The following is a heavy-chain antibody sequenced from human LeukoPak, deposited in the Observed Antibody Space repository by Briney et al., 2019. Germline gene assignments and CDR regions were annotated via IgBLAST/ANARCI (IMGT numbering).Heavy chain of an antibody. CDR2: ISSSGSTV. CDR3: ARDRMGIAAAGAYDY. CDR1: GFTFSSYS. V-gene: IGHV3-48*04. Sequence: GGSLRLSCAASGFTFSSYSMNWVRQAPGKGLEWVSYISSSGSTVYYADSVKGRFTISRDNAKNSLYLQMNSLRAEDTAVYYCARDRMGIAAAGAYDYWGQGTLVTVSS. J-gene: IGHJ4*02. D-gene: IGHD6-13*01.